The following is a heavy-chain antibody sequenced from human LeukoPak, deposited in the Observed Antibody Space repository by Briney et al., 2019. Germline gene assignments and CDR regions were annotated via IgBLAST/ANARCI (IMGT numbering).Heavy chain of an antibody. CDR3: ARLPYGGHSRALDL. CDR2: IVVVSGNT. V-gene: IGHV1-58*01. J-gene: IGHJ5*02. D-gene: IGHD4-23*01. CDR1: GFTFTSSA. Sequence: SVKVSCKASGFTFTSSAVQWVRQARGQRLEWIGWIVVVSGNTNYAQKFQERVTITRDMSTSTAYMELSSLRSEDTAVYYCARLPYGGHSRALDLWGQATLVTVSS.